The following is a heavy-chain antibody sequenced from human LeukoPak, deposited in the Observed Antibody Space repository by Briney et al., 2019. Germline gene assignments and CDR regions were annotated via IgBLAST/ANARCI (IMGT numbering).Heavy chain of an antibody. J-gene: IGHJ4*02. V-gene: IGHV4-34*01. CDR3: ARQNYGSAPLRY. Sequence: SETLSLTCAVYGGSFSGYYWSWIRQPPGKGLEWIGEINHSGTTNYNPSLKSRVTMSVDTSKNQFPLKLTSVTAADTAVYYCARQNYGSAPLRYWGQGTLVTVSS. CDR2: INHSGTT. CDR1: GGSFSGYY. D-gene: IGHD3-10*01.